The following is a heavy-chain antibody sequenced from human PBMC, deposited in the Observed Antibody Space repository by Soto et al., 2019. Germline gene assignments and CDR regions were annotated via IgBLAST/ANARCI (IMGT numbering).Heavy chain of an antibody. CDR3: ARDDDISGHFSYFGY. CDR1: GFTFSRYG. Sequence: QVQLVESGGGVVQPGRSLRLDCTGSGFTFSRYGINWVRQAPGKGLEWVAGIWYDGSKKLYADSLRGRITISRDNSKNTVYLQMNNLRGEDTAVYYCARDDDISGHFSYFGYWGQGTLVTVSS. J-gene: IGHJ4*02. CDR2: IWYDGSKK. V-gene: IGHV3-33*01. D-gene: IGHD3-22*01.